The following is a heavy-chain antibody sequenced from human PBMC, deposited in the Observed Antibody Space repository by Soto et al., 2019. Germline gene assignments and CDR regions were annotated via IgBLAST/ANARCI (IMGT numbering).Heavy chain of an antibody. CDR2: IIPIFGTA. V-gene: IGHV1-69*13. Sequence: ASVKVSCKASGGTFSSYAISWVRQAPGQGLEWMGGIIPIFGTANYAQKFQGRVTITADESTSTAYMELSSLRSEDTAVYYCARDPTYYYGMDVWGQGTTVTAP. CDR3: ARDPTYYYGMDV. J-gene: IGHJ6*02. CDR1: GGTFSSYA.